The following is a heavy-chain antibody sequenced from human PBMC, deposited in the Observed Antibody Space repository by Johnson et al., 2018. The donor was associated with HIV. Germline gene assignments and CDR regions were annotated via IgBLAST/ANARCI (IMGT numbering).Heavy chain of an antibody. J-gene: IGHJ3*02. CDR1: GLTFDDYG. Sequence: QVLLVESGGGLVQPGRSLRLSCAASGLTFDDYGMHWVRQAPGKGLEWVAFIRYDGNNKYYADSVKRRFTNSRDNSKNTLYLQMNSLRAEDTAVYYCARLNDYLWGQRGAFDIWGRGTMVSVSS. CDR3: ARLNDYLWGQRGAFDI. V-gene: IGHV3-33*08. D-gene: IGHD3-16*01. CDR2: IRYDGNNK.